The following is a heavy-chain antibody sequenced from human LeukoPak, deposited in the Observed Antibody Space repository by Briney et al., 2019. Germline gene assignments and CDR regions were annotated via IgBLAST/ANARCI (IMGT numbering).Heavy chain of an antibody. CDR1: GGSISSYY. J-gene: IGHJ6*02. CDR2: IYYSGST. Sequence: SETLSLTCTVSGGSISSYYWSWIRQPPGKGLEWIGYIYYSGSTNYNPSLKSRVTISVDTSKNQFSLKLSSVTAADTAVYYCARAYSSSPPYCYGMDVWGQGTTVTVSS. V-gene: IGHV4-59*01. D-gene: IGHD6-6*01. CDR3: ARAYSSSPPYCYGMDV.